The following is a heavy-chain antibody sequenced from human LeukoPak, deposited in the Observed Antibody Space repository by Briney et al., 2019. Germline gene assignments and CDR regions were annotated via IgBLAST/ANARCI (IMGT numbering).Heavy chain of an antibody. D-gene: IGHD6-13*01. CDR2: INHSGST. CDR3: ARGRGRSSSWSYFDY. CDR1: GGSFSGYY. J-gene: IGHJ4*02. V-gene: IGHV4-34*01. Sequence: SETLSLTCAVYGGSFSGYYWSWIRQPPGKGLEWIGEINHSGSTNYSPSLKSRVTISVDTSKNQFSLKLSSVTAADTAVYYCARGRGRSSSWSYFDYWGQGTLVTVSS.